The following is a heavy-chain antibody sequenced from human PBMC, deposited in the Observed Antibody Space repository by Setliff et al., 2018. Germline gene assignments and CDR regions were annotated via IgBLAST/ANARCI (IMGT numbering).Heavy chain of an antibody. CDR3: ARSDHLVVDGFDV. V-gene: IGHV1-2*04. D-gene: IGHD3-16*01. CDR1: GYTFTGYY. Sequence: ASVKVSCKASGYTFTGYYIHWVRQAPGQGLEWMGWINPKTGGTNLAQKFQGWVSMTGDTSITTAYMELSRLTSDDMAVYFCARSDHLVVDGFDVWGQGTMVTVSS. CDR2: INPKTGGT. J-gene: IGHJ3*01.